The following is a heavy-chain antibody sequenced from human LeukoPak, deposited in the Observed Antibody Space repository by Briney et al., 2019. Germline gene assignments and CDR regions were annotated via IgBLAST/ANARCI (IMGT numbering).Heavy chain of an antibody. CDR1: GFTFGGYS. CDR3: AKESDCYDSSGPFDY. D-gene: IGHD3-22*01. J-gene: IGHJ4*02. Sequence: GGSLRLSWAASGFTFGGYSMNWVRQAPGKGREWVSAISGGGGSTYYADSVKGRFTISRYNSKNTLYLQMNSLRAEDTAVYYCAKESDCYDSSGPFDYWGQGTLVTVSS. V-gene: IGHV3-23*01. CDR2: ISGGGGST.